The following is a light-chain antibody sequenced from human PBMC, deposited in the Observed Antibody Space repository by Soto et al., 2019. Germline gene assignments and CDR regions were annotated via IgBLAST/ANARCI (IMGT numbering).Light chain of an antibody. V-gene: IGKV3D-15*01. CDR2: GTS. Sequence: EIVFTQSPGTLSLSPGQRATLSCRASQSVSSGNLAWYQQKPGQAPRLLIYGTSNRANGIPDRFSGSGSGTEFTLTISGLQSDDFAVYFCQQYNKWPPWTFGHGTKVDIK. J-gene: IGKJ1*01. CDR1: QSVSSGN. CDR3: QQYNKWPPWT.